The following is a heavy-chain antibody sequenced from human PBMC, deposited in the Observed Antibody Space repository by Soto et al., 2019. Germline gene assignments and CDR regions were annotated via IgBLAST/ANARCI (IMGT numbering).Heavy chain of an antibody. Sequence: EVQLVESGGGLVQPGRSLRLSCAASGFTFDDYAMHWVRQAPGKGLEWVSGISWNSGSIGYADSVNGRFTISRDNAKNSLYLQMNSLRAEDTDLYYCAKAPRGDYVHHWFDPWGQGTLVTVS. V-gene: IGHV3-9*01. CDR2: ISWNSGSI. CDR1: GFTFDDYA. J-gene: IGHJ5*02. D-gene: IGHD4-17*01. CDR3: AKAPRGDYVHHWFDP.